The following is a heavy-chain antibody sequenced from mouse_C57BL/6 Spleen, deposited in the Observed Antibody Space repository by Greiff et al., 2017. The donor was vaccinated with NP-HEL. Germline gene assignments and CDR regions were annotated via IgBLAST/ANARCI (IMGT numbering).Heavy chain of an antibody. CDR2: ISYDGSN. CDR3: ARHYYGSSYWYFDV. J-gene: IGHJ1*03. D-gene: IGHD1-1*01. Sequence: DVQLQESGPGLVKPSQSLSLTCSVTGYSITSGYYWNWIRQFPGNKLEWMGYISYDGSNNYNPSLKNRISITRDTSKNQFFLKLNSVTTEDTATYDCARHYYGSSYWYFDVWGTGTTVTVSS. V-gene: IGHV3-6*01. CDR1: GYSITSGYY.